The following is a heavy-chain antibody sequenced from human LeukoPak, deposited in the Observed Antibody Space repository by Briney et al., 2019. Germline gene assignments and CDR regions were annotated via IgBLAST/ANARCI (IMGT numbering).Heavy chain of an antibody. D-gene: IGHD3-10*01. CDR1: GFTFSSYA. V-gene: IGHV3-23*01. CDR2: ISGSGGST. Sequence: GGSLRLSCAASGFTFSSYAMSWVRQAPGKGLEWVSAISGSGGSTYYADSVKGRFTISRDNSKNTLYLQMNSLRAEDTAVYYCAKEHYYGSGSYPYFDYWGQGTLATVSS. CDR3: AKEHYYGSGSYPYFDY. J-gene: IGHJ4*02.